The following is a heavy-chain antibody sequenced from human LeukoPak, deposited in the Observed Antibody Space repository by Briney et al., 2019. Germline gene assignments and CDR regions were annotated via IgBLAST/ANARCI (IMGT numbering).Heavy chain of an antibody. J-gene: IGHJ4*02. CDR1: GGSISSSYYY. V-gene: IGHV4-39*07. CDR2: IYYSGST. Sequence: SETLSLTCTASGGSISSSYYYWGWIRQPPGKGLEWIGSIYYSGSTYYNPSLKSRVTISVDTSKNQFSLKLSSVTAADTAVYYCARVTSSGWNGQVFDYWGQGTLVTVSS. CDR3: ARVTSSGWNGQVFDY. D-gene: IGHD6-19*01.